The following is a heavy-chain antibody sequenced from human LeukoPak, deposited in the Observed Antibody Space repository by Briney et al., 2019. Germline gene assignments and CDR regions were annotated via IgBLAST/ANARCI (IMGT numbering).Heavy chain of an antibody. J-gene: IGHJ4*02. D-gene: IGHD5-24*01. CDR1: GFTLSDYS. CDR3: VRDGDDFNFDY. V-gene: IGHV3-74*01. Sequence: GGSLRLSCAASGFTLSDYSMNWVRQAPGKGLEWVSRVKGDGTFTNYADSVYGRFTISRDNAKNTLYLHMHSLRAEDTAVYYCVRDGDDFNFDYWGQGNLVTVSS. CDR2: VKGDGTFT.